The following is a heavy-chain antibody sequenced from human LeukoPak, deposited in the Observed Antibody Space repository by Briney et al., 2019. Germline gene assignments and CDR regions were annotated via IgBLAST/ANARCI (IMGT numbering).Heavy chain of an antibody. V-gene: IGHV4-59*01. CDR2: IHYSGRT. D-gene: IGHD5-18*01. J-gene: IGHJ5*02. CDR1: GDSISLFY. Sequence: SETLSLTCIVSGDSISLFYWSWIRQPPGKGLEWIGYIHYSGRTNYNPSLKSRVTTSLDTSKNHFSLKLRSVTAADTAVYYCARVSPDTATDYGWFDPWGQGSLVTVSS. CDR3: ARVSPDTATDYGWFDP.